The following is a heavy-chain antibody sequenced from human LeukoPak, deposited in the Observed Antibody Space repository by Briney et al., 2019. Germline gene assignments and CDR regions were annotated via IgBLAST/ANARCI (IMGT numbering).Heavy chain of an antibody. D-gene: IGHD3-22*01. Sequence: SETLSLTCTVSGYSISSGYYWGWIRQPPGKGLEWIGSIYHSGSTYYNPSLKSRVTISVDTSKNQFSLKLSSVTAADTAVYYCAREAADYYDSSGYYPNWFDPWGQGTLVTVSS. CDR1: GYSISSGYY. CDR3: AREAADYYDSSGYYPNWFDP. J-gene: IGHJ5*02. V-gene: IGHV4-38-2*02. CDR2: IYHSGST.